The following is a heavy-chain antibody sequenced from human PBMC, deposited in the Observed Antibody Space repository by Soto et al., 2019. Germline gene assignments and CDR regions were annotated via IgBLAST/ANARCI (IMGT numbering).Heavy chain of an antibody. D-gene: IGHD2-15*01. CDR2: IYHSAST. J-gene: IGHJ4*02. V-gene: IGHV4-4*02. CDR1: SGAIRCSNW. CDR3: ARRWVEGRVDY. Sequence: QVQLQESGPGLVKPSGTLSLTCAVSSGAIRCSNWWRWVRQHPGKGLLWIGEIYHSASTNYSPSLKRRVTIAADKSRNQSSLQLSSVTAADTAVYYCARRWVEGRVDYWGQGTLVTVSS.